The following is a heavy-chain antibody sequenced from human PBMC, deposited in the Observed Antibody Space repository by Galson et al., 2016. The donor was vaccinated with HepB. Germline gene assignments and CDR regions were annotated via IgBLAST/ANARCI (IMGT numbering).Heavy chain of an antibody. V-gene: IGHV3-23*01. CDR1: GFSFSGRA. D-gene: IGHD6-19*01. CDR2: INRYGATT. CDR3: VGDPPSSGWAFDP. J-gene: IGHJ5*02. Sequence: SLRLSCAASGFSFSGRAMSWVRQAPGKGLEWVSGINRYGATTGYAASVKGRFTISRDNSIYTSYLQMNSLRVEDTAVYYCVGDPPSSGWAFDPWGQGTLVTVSS.